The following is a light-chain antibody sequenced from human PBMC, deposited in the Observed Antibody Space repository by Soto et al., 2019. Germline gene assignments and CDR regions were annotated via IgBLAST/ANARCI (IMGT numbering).Light chain of an antibody. V-gene: IGLV2-8*01. Sequence: QSALTQPPSASGSPGQSVTISCTGTSSDVGGYNYVSWYQHHPGKAPKLMIFEVTERPSGVPDRFSGSKSGNTDSLTVSGLQAEDEADYYCSSYAGNNILVFGGGTKLTVL. CDR2: EVT. J-gene: IGLJ2*01. CDR1: SSDVGGYNY. CDR3: SSYAGNNILV.